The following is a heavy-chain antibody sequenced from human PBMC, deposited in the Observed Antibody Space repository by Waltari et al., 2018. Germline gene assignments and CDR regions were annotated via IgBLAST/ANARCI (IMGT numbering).Heavy chain of an antibody. CDR1: GGSISSGSYY. Sequence: QVQLQESGPGLVKPSQTLSLTCTVSGGSISSGSYYWSSLRQPAGKGLEWIGRIYTSGSTNYNPSLKSRVTISVDTSKNQFSLKLSSVTAADTAVYYCARDRRPAKYGMDVWGQGTTVTVSS. CDR3: ARDRRPAKYGMDV. J-gene: IGHJ6*02. V-gene: IGHV4-61*02. CDR2: IYTSGST.